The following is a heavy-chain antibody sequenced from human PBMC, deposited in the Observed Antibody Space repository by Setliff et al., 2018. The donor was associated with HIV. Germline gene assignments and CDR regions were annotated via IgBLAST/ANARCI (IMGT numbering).Heavy chain of an antibody. CDR2: INAGNGNT. CDR3: ARDGGDTAMVSYYYYYYMDV. D-gene: IGHD5-18*01. V-gene: IGHV1-3*01. J-gene: IGHJ6*03. Sequence: DPGQRLEWMGWINAGNGNTKYSQKFQGRVTITRDTSASTAYMELSSLRSEDTAVYYCARDGGDTAMVSYYYYYYMDVWGKGTTVTVSS.